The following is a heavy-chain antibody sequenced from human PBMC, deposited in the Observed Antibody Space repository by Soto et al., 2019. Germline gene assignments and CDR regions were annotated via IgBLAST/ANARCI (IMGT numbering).Heavy chain of an antibody. CDR2: INAGNGNT. CDR3: ARDSRFVVVPAALYYYYGMDV. V-gene: IGHV1-3*01. J-gene: IGHJ6*02. Sequence: ASVKVSCKASGYTFTIYAMHWVRQAPGQRLEWMGWINAGNGNTKYSQKFQGRVTITRDTSASTAYMELSSLRSEDTAVYYCARDSRFVVVPAALYYYYGMDVWGQGTTVTVSS. CDR1: GYTFTIYA. D-gene: IGHD2-2*01.